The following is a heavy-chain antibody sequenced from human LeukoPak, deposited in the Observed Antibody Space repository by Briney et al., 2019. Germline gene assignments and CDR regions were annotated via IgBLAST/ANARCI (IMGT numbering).Heavy chain of an antibody. J-gene: IGHJ6*03. CDR1: GFTFSSYS. CDR2: ISSSSSTI. D-gene: IGHD3-10*01. CDR3: ARDIVGELLSYYYYYMDV. V-gene: IGHV3-48*01. Sequence: GGSLRLSCAASGFTFSSYSMNWVRQAPGKGLEWVSYISSSSSTIYYADSVKGRFTISRDNAKNSLYLQMSSLRAEDTAVYYCARDIVGELLSYYYYYMDVWGKGTTVTVSS.